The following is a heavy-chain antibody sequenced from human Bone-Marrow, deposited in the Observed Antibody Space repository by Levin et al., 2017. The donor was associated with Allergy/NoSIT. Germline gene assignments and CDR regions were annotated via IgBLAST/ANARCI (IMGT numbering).Heavy chain of an antibody. CDR1: GFTFDDHG. Sequence: SLKISCTASGFTFDDHGMHWVRQIPGKGLEWVSGIAWDGGSIGYADSVKGRFIISRDNDKNTLSLEMNNLREEDTAFYYCARDVFSARTGSMDVWGQGTLVTVSS. CDR3: ARDVFSARTGSMDV. J-gene: IGHJ6*02. CDR2: IAWDGGSI. V-gene: IGHV3-9*01. D-gene: IGHD3-10*01.